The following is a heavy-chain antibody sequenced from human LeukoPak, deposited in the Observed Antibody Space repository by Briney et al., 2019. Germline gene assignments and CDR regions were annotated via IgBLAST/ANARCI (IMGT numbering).Heavy chain of an antibody. Sequence: SETLSLTCTVSGGSISSSSYYWGWIRQPPGKGLEWIGSIYHSGSTYYNPSLKSRVTISVDTSKNQFSLKLSTVTAADTAVYYCVRDRPHNWFDPWGQGTLVTVSS. CDR3: VRDRPHNWFDP. J-gene: IGHJ5*02. V-gene: IGHV4-39*07. CDR1: GGSISSSSYY. CDR2: IYHSGST.